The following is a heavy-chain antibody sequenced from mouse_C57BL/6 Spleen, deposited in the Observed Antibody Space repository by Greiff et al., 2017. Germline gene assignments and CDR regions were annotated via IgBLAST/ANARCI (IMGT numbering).Heavy chain of an antibody. V-gene: IGHV5-17*01. Sequence: EVMLVESGGGLVKPGGSLKLSCAASGFTFSDYGMHWVRQAPEKGLEWVAYISSGSSTIYYADTVKGRFTISRDNAKNTLFLQMTSLRSEDTAMYYCARMTTVVSWYFDVWGTGTTVTVSS. CDR3: ARMTTVVSWYFDV. CDR2: ISSGSSTI. D-gene: IGHD1-1*01. J-gene: IGHJ1*03. CDR1: GFTFSDYG.